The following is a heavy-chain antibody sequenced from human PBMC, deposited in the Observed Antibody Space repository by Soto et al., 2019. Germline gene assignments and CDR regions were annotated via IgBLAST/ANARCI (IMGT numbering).Heavy chain of an antibody. J-gene: IGHJ3*02. Sequence: ASVKVSCKASGYTFTSYDINWVRQATGQGLEWMGWMNPNSGNTGYAQKFQGRVTMTRNTSISTAYMELSSLRSEDTAVYYCARGPPESKSWVDSFDIWGQGTMVTVSS. CDR2: MNPNSGNT. D-gene: IGHD6-13*01. CDR3: ARGPPESKSWVDSFDI. CDR1: GYTFTSYD. V-gene: IGHV1-8*01.